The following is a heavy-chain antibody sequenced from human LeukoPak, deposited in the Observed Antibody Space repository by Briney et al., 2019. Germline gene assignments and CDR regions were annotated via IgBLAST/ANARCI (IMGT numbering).Heavy chain of an antibody. D-gene: IGHD2-2*01. CDR1: GGSISSTNYY. J-gene: IGHJ5*02. CDR3: TTLTNSLYNWFDP. CDR2: ISSTGTT. V-gene: IGHV4-39*01. Sequence: SETLSLTCTVSGGSISSTNYYWDWIRQPPGKELEWIGTISSTGTTYYSTSLKSRVTISVDTSKNQFSLNLRSVTAADTAMYYCTTLTNSLYNWFDPWGQGTLVTVSS.